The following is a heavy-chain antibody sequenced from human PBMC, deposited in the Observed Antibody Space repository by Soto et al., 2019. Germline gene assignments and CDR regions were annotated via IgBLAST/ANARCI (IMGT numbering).Heavy chain of an antibody. V-gene: IGHV1-69*13. CDR3: ARGYYDSSGYTYYYYGMDV. CDR1: GGTFSSYA. Sequence: ASVKVSCKASGGTFSSYAISWVRQAPGQGLEWMGGIIPIFGTANYAQKFQGRVTITADESTSTAYMELSSLRSEDTAVYYCARGYYDSSGYTYYYYGMDVWGQGTTVTVSS. CDR2: IIPIFGTA. D-gene: IGHD3-22*01. J-gene: IGHJ6*02.